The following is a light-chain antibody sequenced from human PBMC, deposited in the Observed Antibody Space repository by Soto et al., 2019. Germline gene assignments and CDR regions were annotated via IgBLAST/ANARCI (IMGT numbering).Light chain of an antibody. CDR3: SSYTSSSTR. V-gene: IGLV2-14*01. J-gene: IGLJ1*01. Sequence: QSVLTQPASVSGSPGQSITISCTGTSSDVGGYNYVSWYQQHPGKAPKLMIYAVTDRPSGVSSRFSGSKSGNTASLTISGLQAEDEADYYCSSYTSSSTRFGTGTKV. CDR1: SSDVGGYNY. CDR2: AVT.